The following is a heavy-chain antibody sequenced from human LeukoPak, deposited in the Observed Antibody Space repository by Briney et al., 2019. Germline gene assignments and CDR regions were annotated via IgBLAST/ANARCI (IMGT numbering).Heavy chain of an antibody. V-gene: IGHV4-59*08. CDR1: GGSLSGFF. Sequence: PSETLSLTCTVSGGSLSGFFWSWIRQPPGKGLEGIGYIYNSGSTDYNPSLKSRVTISEDTSNNQFSLKLKFVTAADTAVYYCARASPNWNPPDYWGRGTLVTVSS. CDR2: IYNSGST. J-gene: IGHJ4*02. D-gene: IGHD1-1*01. CDR3: ARASPNWNPPDY.